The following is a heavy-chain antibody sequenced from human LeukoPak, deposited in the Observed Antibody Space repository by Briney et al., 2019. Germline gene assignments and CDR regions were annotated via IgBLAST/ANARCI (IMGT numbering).Heavy chain of an antibody. V-gene: IGHV3-23*01. D-gene: IGHD2-2*01. CDR2: ISGSGGST. J-gene: IGHJ4*02. Sequence: PGGSLRLSCAASGFTFSSYGMSWVRQAPGKGLEWVSAISGSGGSTYYADSVKGRFTISRDNSKNTLYLQMNSLRAEDTAVYYCAKDRDVVVPAANDYWGQGTLVTVSS. CDR1: GFTFSSYG. CDR3: AKDRDVVVPAANDY.